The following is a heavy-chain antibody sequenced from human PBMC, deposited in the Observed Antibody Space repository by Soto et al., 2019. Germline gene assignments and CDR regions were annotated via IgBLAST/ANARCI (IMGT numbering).Heavy chain of an antibody. CDR2: LSGSGGTT. D-gene: IGHD2-21*02. Sequence: EVQLLESGGGLVQPGGSLRLSCAASGFTFSNYAMSWVRQAPGKGLEWVSTLSGSGGTTYYADSVKGRFTISRDNSKNTLYVQMKSLRVEDTAVYYCAKGAQYGGNSGAFDIWGQGTMVTVSS. CDR1: GFTFSNYA. CDR3: AKGAQYGGNSGAFDI. V-gene: IGHV3-23*01. J-gene: IGHJ3*02.